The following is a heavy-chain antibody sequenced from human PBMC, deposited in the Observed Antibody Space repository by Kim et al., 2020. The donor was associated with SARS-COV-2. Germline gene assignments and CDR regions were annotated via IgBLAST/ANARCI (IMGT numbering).Heavy chain of an antibody. CDR1: GFTFSNAW. CDR2: IKSKTDGGTT. Sequence: GGSLRLSCAASGFTFSNAWMSWVRQAPGKGLEWVGRIKSKTDGGTTDYAAPVKGRFTISRDDSKNTLYLQMNSLKTEDTAVYYCTTGDGAAATSYYYYGMDVWGQGTTVTVSS. V-gene: IGHV3-15*01. J-gene: IGHJ6*02. CDR3: TTGDGAAATSYYYYGMDV. D-gene: IGHD6-13*01.